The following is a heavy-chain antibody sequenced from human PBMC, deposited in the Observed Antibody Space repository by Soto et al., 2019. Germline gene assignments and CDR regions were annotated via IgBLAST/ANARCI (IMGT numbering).Heavy chain of an antibody. D-gene: IGHD6-25*01. J-gene: IGHJ4*02. CDR2: IYYSGST. CDR3: ARHEAGWYFDS. V-gene: IGHV4-39*01. CDR1: RGSISSGTNY. Sequence: SETLSLTCTVSRGSISSGTNYLAWIRQPPGKGLEWIANIYYSGSTFYNPSLKSRVTISLDTSKNQFSLKLRSVTAADTAVYYCARHEAGWYFDSWGQGTLVTVSS.